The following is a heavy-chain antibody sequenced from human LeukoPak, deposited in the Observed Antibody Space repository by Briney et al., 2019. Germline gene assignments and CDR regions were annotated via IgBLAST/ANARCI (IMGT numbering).Heavy chain of an antibody. V-gene: IGHV4-59*01. J-gene: IGHJ4*02. Sequence: PSETLSLTCTVSGGSISSYYWSWIRQPPGKGLEWVGYIYYSGSTNYNPSLKSRVTISVDTSKNQFSLKLSSVTAADTAVYYCASAYSSSSVIDYWGQGTLVTVSS. CDR3: ASAYSSSSVIDY. D-gene: IGHD6-6*01. CDR2: IYYSGST. CDR1: GGSISSYY.